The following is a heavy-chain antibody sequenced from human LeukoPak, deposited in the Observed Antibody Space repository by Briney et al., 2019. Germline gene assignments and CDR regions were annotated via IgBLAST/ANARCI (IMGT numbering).Heavy chain of an antibody. CDR3: ARDEKDIVVVPAAMPGFDP. V-gene: IGHV1-2*02. Sequence: ASVKVSCKASGCTFTGYYMHWVRQAPGQGLEWMGWINPNSGGTNYAQKFQGRVTMTRDTSISTAYMELSRLRSDDTAVYYCARDEKDIVVVPAAMPGFDPWGQGTLVTVSS. CDR1: GCTFTGYY. D-gene: IGHD2-2*01. J-gene: IGHJ5*02. CDR2: INPNSGGT.